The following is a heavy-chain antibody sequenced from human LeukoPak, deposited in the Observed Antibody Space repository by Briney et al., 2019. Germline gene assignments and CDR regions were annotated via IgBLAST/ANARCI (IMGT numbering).Heavy chain of an antibody. CDR2: IYHSGST. Sequence: SETLSLTCTVSGYSISSGYYWGWIRQPPGKGLEWIGSIYHSGSTYYNPSLKSRVTISVDTSKNQFSLKLSSVTAADTAVYYCARVAIVVVAATPLAYFDYWGQGTLVTVSS. J-gene: IGHJ4*02. V-gene: IGHV4-38-2*02. CDR3: ARVAIVVVAATPLAYFDY. D-gene: IGHD2-15*01. CDR1: GYSISSGYY.